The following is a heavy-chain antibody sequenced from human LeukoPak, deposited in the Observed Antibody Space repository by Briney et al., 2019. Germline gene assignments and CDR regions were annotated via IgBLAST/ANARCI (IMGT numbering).Heavy chain of an antibody. J-gene: IGHJ4*02. CDR2: ISGYNGNT. V-gene: IGHV1-18*01. CDR1: GYTFTNYG. D-gene: IGHD5-12*01. Sequence: GASVKVSCKASGYTFTNYGISWVRQAPGQGLEWMGWISGYNGNTNYAQKVQGRVTMTTDTSTSTAYMELRSLRSDDTAVYYCARDPREMIVATTFDYWGQGTLVTVSS. CDR3: ARDPREMIVATTFDY.